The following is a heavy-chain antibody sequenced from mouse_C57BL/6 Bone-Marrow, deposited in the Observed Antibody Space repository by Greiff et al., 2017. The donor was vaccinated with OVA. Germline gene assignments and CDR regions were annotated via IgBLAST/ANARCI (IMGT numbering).Heavy chain of an antibody. CDR1: GFTFTDYY. CDR2: IRTKANGYTT. Sequence: EVHVVESGGGLVLPGGSLSLSCAASGFTFTDYYMRWVRQPPGQALEWLGFIRTKANGYTTEYSASVKGRFTISRDNSQSILYLQMNALRAEDSATYYCARYRIYYGNLYAMDYWGQGTSVTVSS. V-gene: IGHV7-3*01. CDR3: ARYRIYYGNLYAMDY. D-gene: IGHD2-1*01. J-gene: IGHJ4*01.